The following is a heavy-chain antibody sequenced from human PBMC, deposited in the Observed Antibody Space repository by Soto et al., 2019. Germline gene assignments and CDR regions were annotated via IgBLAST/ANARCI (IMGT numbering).Heavy chain of an antibody. V-gene: IGHV4-31*03. D-gene: IGHD3-22*01. CDR3: ARDSHYYDTDGAWFDP. J-gene: IGHJ5*02. CDR2: IYYSGST. CDR1: GGSISSGGYY. Sequence: PSETLSLTCTVSGGSISSGGYYWSWIRQHPGKGLEWIGYIYYSGSTYYNPSLKSRVTISVDTSKNQFSLKLSSVTAADTAVYYRARDSHYYDTDGAWFDPWGQGTLVTVSS.